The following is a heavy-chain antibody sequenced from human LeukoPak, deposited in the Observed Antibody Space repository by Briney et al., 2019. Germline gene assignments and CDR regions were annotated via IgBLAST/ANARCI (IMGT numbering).Heavy chain of an antibody. J-gene: IGHJ5*02. CDR2: IYYRTT. CDR3: ARTTSYDKAWFDP. D-gene: IGHD3-22*01. Sequence: SETLSLTRTVSGDSISSYYWSWIRQPPGKGLEWIGYIYYRTTNYNPSLKSRVTISVDTSKNQFSLKLTSVTAADTAVYYCARTTSYDKAWFDPWGQGTLVTVSS. CDR1: GDSISSYY. V-gene: IGHV4-59*01.